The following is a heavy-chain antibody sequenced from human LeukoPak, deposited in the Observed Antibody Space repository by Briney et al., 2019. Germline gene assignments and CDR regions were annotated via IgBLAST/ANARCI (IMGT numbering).Heavy chain of an antibody. CDR3: ARESTSGNFDY. D-gene: IGHD2-2*01. Sequence: SETLSLTCTASGGSISRYYWCWIRQPPGKGLEWIGYVYYSGSTNYNPSLKSRVTISVDTSKNQFSLKLNSVTAADTAVYYCARESTSGNFDYWGQGTLVTVSS. J-gene: IGHJ4*02. CDR2: VYYSGST. V-gene: IGHV4-59*01. CDR1: GGSISRYY.